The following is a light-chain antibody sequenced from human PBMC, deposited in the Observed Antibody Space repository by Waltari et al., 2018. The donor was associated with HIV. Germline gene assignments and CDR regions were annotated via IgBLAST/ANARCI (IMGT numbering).Light chain of an antibody. Sequence: DVVMTQSPLSLPVTLGQPASLSCRSHQSLVYSDGNTYLNWFQQRPGQSPRRLLYKVSNRDAGVPDRFTGSGSGTDFTLKISRVEAEDVGFYYCMQGSHWPGTFGQGTKVEIK. CDR1: QSLVYSDGNTY. V-gene: IGKV2-30*01. CDR2: KVS. CDR3: MQGSHWPGT. J-gene: IGKJ1*01.